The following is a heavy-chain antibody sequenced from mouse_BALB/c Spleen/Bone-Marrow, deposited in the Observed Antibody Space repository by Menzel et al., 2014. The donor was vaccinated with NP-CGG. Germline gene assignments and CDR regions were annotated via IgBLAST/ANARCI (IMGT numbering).Heavy chain of an antibody. CDR2: VWAGGST. D-gene: IGHD1-2*01. CDR3: ARGLLRLRGYAMDY. V-gene: IGHV2-9*02. CDR1: GFSLTSYG. Sequence: VKLVESGPGLVAPSQSLSITCTVSGFSLTSYGVHWVRQPPGKGLEWLGVVWAGGSTNYNSALMSRLSISKDNSKSQFFLKMNSLQTDDTAMYYCARGLLRLRGYAMDYWGQGTSVTVSS. J-gene: IGHJ4*01.